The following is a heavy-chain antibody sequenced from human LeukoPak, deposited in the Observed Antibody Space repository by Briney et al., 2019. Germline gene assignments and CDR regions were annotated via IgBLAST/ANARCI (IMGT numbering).Heavy chain of an antibody. D-gene: IGHD6-19*01. Sequence: GGSLRLSCAASGFTFSSYWMNWVRQAPGKGLEWVSYISNSGSTTFYADSVKGRFTISRDNAKNSLYLQMSRLRAEDTAVYYCARDWGYSSGWYRALDYWGQGTLVTVSS. CDR1: GFTFSSYW. CDR2: ISNSGSTT. CDR3: ARDWGYSSGWYRALDY. V-gene: IGHV3-48*04. J-gene: IGHJ4*02.